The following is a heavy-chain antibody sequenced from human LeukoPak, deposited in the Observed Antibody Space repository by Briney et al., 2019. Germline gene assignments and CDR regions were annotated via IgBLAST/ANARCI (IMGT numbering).Heavy chain of an antibody. CDR2: ISSSTTTI. CDR3: ARDYGGTSFDY. CDR1: GFSFSDYY. V-gene: IGHV3-11*01. Sequence: GGSLRLSCATSGFSFSDYYMTWIRQAPGKGLEWLAYISSSTTTIYYADSVKGRFTISSDNAKNSLYLQMTSLRADDTAVYYCARDYGGTSFDYWGQGTPVTVSS. D-gene: IGHD4-17*01. J-gene: IGHJ4*02.